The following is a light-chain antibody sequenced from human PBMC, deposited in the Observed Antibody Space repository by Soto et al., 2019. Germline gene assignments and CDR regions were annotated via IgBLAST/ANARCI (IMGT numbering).Light chain of an antibody. CDR1: QSVLFSSNNKNH. J-gene: IGKJ1*01. V-gene: IGKV4-1*01. CDR2: WAS. Sequence: DIVMTQSPDSLAVSLGERATINCKSSQSVLFSSNNKNHLVWYQQKPGQPPKLLIYWASTRESGVPDRFSGSGSGTDFTITISSLQADDVAVYFCQQYHSFPWTFGQGTKVEIK. CDR3: QQYHSFPWT.